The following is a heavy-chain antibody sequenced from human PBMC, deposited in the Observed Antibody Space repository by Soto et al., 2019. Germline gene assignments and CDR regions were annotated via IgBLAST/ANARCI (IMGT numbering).Heavy chain of an antibody. CDR3: ARRRYCSSTSCEGPYNWFDP. CDR1: GGSISSSSYY. J-gene: IGHJ5*02. CDR2: IYYSGST. Sequence: SETLSLTCTVSGGSISSSSYYWGWIRQPPGKGLEWIGSIYYSGSTYYNPSLKSRVTISVDTSKNQFSLKLSSVTAADTAVYYCARRRYCSSTSCEGPYNWFDPWGQGTLVTVSS. D-gene: IGHD2-2*01. V-gene: IGHV4-39*01.